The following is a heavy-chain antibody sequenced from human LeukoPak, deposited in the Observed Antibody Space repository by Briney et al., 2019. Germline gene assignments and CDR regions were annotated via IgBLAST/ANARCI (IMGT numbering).Heavy chain of an antibody. V-gene: IGHV7-4-1*02. CDR3: ARGHQGSSSWFQNYYYYYMDV. CDR2: INTNTGNP. Sequence: ASVKVSCKASGYTFTSYAMNWVRQAPGQGLEWMGWINTNTGNPTYAQGFTGRFVFSLDTSVSTAYLQISSLKAEDTAVYYCARGHQGSSSWFQNYYYYYMDVWGKGTTVTVPS. CDR1: GYTFTSYA. D-gene: IGHD6-13*01. J-gene: IGHJ6*03.